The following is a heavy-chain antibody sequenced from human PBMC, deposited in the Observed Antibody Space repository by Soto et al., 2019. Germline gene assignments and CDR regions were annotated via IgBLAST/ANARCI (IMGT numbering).Heavy chain of an antibody. CDR3: PRIQWDDMLEP. J-gene: IGHJ5*02. D-gene: IGHD3-9*01. CDR2: IFSNDEK. CDR1: GFSLSNARTG. Sequence: QVTLKESGPVLVKPTETLTLTCTVSGFSLSNARTGVSWIRQPPGKALEWLAHIFSNDEKSYSTYLKSRLTISKDTTKSQVVLTMTNMEPVETATYYSPRIQWDDMLEPWGQGTLVTVSS. V-gene: IGHV2-26*01.